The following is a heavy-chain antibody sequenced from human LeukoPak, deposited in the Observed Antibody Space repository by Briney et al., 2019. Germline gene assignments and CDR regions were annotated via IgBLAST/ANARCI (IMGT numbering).Heavy chain of an antibody. D-gene: IGHD3-10*01. V-gene: IGHV4-34*01. Sequence: SETLSLTCAVYGGSFSGYYWSWVRQPPGKGLEWIGEVNHSGSTNYNPSLKSRVTISVDTSKTQFSLKLSSVTAADTAVYYCARVRSESEYYGSGSYYNFDYWGQGTLVTVSS. CDR1: GGSFSGYY. CDR2: VNHSGST. J-gene: IGHJ4*02. CDR3: ARVRSESEYYGSGSYYNFDY.